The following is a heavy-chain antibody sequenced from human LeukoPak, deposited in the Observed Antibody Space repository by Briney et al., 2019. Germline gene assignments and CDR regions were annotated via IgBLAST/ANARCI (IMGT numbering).Heavy chain of an antibody. CDR3: VRDYNYAPDH. V-gene: IGHV1-18*01. CDR2: INTENRKS. J-gene: IGHJ4*02. Sequence: GASVKVSCTSSGYTFTIYGISWVRQAPGQGIEWMGWINTENRKSYFAQNLQGRFTMSTDTSMSTAYMELWSLRSDDTAVYYCVRDYNYAPDHWGQGSLVTVSS. CDR1: GYTFTIYG. D-gene: IGHD3-16*01.